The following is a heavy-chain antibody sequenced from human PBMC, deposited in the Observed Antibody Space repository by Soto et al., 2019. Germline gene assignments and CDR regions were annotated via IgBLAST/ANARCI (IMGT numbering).Heavy chain of an antibody. CDR1: GYTFTSYD. V-gene: IGHV1-8*01. CDR3: ARERETRGLDP. J-gene: IGHJ5*02. D-gene: IGHD1-26*01. Sequence: QVQLVQSGAEVKKPGASVKVSCKASGYTFTSYDINWVRQATGQGLEWMGWMNPNRGNAGYAQRFQGRVTMTRNTSITTAYLELSSLRSEATAVYYCARERETRGLDPWGQGTLVTVSS. CDR2: MNPNRGNA.